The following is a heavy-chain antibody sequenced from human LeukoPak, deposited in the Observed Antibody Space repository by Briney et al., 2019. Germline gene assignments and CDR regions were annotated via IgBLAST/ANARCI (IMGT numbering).Heavy chain of an antibody. J-gene: IGHJ4*02. V-gene: IGHV3-30*03. CDR1: GFTFNNYA. Sequence: GRSLRLSCAASGFTFNNYAMHWVRQAPGEGLEWVALISSDESNKYYADSVKGRFTISRDNSMNTLYLQMNSLRADDTAVYYCATDYSYGLGSYYNRFDNWGQGTLVTVSS. CDR2: ISSDESNK. D-gene: IGHD3-10*01. CDR3: ATDYSYGLGSYYNRFDN.